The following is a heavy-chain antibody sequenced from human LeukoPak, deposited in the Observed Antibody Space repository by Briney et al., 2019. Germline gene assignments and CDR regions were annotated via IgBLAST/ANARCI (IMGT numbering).Heavy chain of an antibody. V-gene: IGHV3-30*18. J-gene: IGHJ6*02. CDR1: GFTFTNYG. D-gene: IGHD2-2*01. CDR3: AKEAGYCSSTSRSLYYFYDMDV. CDR2: ISYDGSNK. Sequence: GGSLRLSCAASGFTFTNYGMHWVRQAPGKGLEWVAVISYDGSNKFYADSVKGRFTISRDTSKNTLYLQMNSLRADDTAVYYCAKEAGYCSSTSRSLYYFYDMDVWGQGTTVTVSS.